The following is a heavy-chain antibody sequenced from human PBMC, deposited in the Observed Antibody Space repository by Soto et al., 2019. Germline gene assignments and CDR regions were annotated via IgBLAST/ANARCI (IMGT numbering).Heavy chain of an antibody. Sequence: SETLSLTCTVSGGSISSGGYYWSWIRQHPGKGLEWIGYIYYSGSTYYNPSLKSRVTISVDTSKNQFSLKLSSVTAADTAVYYCARLPSTFANWFDPWGQGTLVTVSS. D-gene: IGHD3-16*01. J-gene: IGHJ5*02. CDR2: IYYSGST. V-gene: IGHV4-31*03. CDR3: ARLPSTFANWFDP. CDR1: GGSISSGGYY.